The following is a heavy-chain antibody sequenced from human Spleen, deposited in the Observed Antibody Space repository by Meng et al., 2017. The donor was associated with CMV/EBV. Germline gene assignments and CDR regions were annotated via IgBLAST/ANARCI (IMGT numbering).Heavy chain of an antibody. V-gene: IGHV1-2*02. CDR3: ARDVLTGSYDLDY. D-gene: IGHD1-26*01. Sequence: ASVKVFCKASGYTFIDYYMHWVRQAPGQGLEWMGWINPNSGGTNYAQKFQGRVTMTRDTSISTAFMELNRLRSDDTAVFFCARDVLTGSYDLDYWGQGNLVTVSS. CDR2: INPNSGGT. CDR1: GYTFIDYY. J-gene: IGHJ4*02.